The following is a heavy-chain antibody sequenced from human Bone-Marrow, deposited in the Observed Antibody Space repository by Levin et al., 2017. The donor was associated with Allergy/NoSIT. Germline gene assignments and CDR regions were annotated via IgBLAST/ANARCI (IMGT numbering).Heavy chain of an antibody. CDR1: GGSISSYY. D-gene: IGHD2/OR15-2a*01. V-gene: IGHV4-59*01. CDR3: AREGSQYSNWFDP. CDR2: IYYSGST. J-gene: IGHJ5*02. Sequence: SETLSLTCTVSGGSISSYYWSWIRQPPGKGLEWIGYIYYSGSTNYNPSLKSRVTISLDTSKNQFSLNLSSVTAADTAVYYCAREGSQYSNWFDPWGQGTLVTVSS.